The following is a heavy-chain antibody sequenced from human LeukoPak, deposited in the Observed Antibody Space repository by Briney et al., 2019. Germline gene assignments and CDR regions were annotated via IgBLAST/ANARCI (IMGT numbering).Heavy chain of an antibody. CDR3: AREHVGEQWLTQFDP. CDR2: IIPIFGTA. J-gene: IGHJ5*02. Sequence: SVKVSCKASGGTFSSYAISWVRQAPGQGLEWMGGIIPIFGTANYAQKFQGRVTITTDESTSTAYMELSSLRSEDTAVYYCAREHVGEQWLTQFDPWGQGTLVTVSS. D-gene: IGHD6-19*01. CDR1: GGTFSSYA. V-gene: IGHV1-69*05.